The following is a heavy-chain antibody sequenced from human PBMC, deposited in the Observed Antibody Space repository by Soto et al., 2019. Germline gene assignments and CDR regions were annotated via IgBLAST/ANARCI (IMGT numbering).Heavy chain of an antibody. CDR3: ARVLVTTSLDAFDI. V-gene: IGHV3-48*03. Sequence: EVQLVESGGGLVQPGGSLRLSCAASGFTFSSYAMNWVRQAPGKGLEWVSYISSSGSTIYYAEAVKGRFTISRDNVKNSLYLQMNSLRAEDTAVYYCARVLVTTSLDAFDIWGQGTMVTVSS. CDR2: ISSSGSTI. CDR1: GFTFSSYA. J-gene: IGHJ3*02. D-gene: IGHD4-17*01.